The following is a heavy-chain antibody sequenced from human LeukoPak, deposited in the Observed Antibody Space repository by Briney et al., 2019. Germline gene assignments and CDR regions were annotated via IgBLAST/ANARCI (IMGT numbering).Heavy chain of an antibody. CDR2: IYYSGST. D-gene: IGHD6-13*01. V-gene: IGHV4-30-4*01. CDR1: GGSISSGDYY. Sequence: SETLSLTCTVSGGSISSGDYYWSWIRQPPGKGLEWIGYIYYSGSTYYNPSLKSRVTISVDRSKNQFSLKLSSVTAADTAVYYCARVGWAAAGTFYFDYWGQGTLVTVSS. CDR3: ARVGWAAAGTFYFDY. J-gene: IGHJ4*02.